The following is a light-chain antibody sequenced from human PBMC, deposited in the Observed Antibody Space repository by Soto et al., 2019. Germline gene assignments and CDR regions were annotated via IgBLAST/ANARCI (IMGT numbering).Light chain of an antibody. J-gene: IGKJ1*01. CDR2: GAS. V-gene: IGKV3-11*01. CDR1: QSVISN. CDR3: QQRSNWPPT. Sequence: IVMTQSPATLSVSQGERTTLSCRASQSVISNLAWYQQKPGQAPRLIVSGASRRETGIPARCSGRGSWTDFTLTISYLEPEDFEVYDCQQRSNWPPTFGQGTQVDI.